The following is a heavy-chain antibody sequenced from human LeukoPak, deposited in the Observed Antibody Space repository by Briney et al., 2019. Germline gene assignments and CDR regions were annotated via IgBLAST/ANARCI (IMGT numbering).Heavy chain of an antibody. D-gene: IGHD5-12*01. CDR1: GYSFTNSW. V-gene: IGHV5-51*01. CDR2: IYPGDSDT. CDR3: ARHFRYSGYNYVDY. J-gene: IGHJ4*02. Sequence: GSLKISCMSSGYSFTNSWIGWVRQMPGKGPEWVGIIYPGDSDTRYSPSFQGQVTLSADKSISTAYLQWSSLKASDTAIYYCARHFRYSGYNYVDYWGQGTLVTVSS.